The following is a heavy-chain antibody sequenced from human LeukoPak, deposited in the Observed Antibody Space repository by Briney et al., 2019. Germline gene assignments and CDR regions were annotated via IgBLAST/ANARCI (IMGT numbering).Heavy chain of an antibody. CDR2: ISKEGSNK. J-gene: IGHJ4*01. CDR3: ARDLYSSGTYYFDY. D-gene: IGHD6-19*01. V-gene: IGHV3-30*04. Sequence: GGSLRLSCGASGFTFSTYPMHWVRQAPGKGLEWVAAISKEGSNKYYADSVKGRFTISRDNSKNTLYLQMNSLRAEDSAVYYCARDLYSSGTYYFDYWGHGTLVTVSS. CDR1: GFTFSTYP.